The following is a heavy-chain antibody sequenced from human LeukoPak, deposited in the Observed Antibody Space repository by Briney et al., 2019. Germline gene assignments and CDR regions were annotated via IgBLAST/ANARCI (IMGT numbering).Heavy chain of an antibody. D-gene: IGHD7-27*01. CDR3: ASGPTTGYYYYMDV. V-gene: IGHV4-61*02. CDR1: GGSISSGSYY. CDR2: IYTSGST. J-gene: IGHJ6*03. Sequence: SETLSLTCTVSGGSISSGSYYWNWIRQPAGKGLEWIGRIYTSGSTNYNPSLKSRATISVDTSKNQFSLKLSSVTAADTAVYHCASGPTTGYYYYMDVWGKGTTVTVSS.